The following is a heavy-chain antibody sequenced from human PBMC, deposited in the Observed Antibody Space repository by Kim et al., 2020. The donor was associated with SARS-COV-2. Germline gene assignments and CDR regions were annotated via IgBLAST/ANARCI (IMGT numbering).Heavy chain of an antibody. CDR3: ARGQTYYYDSSVSAGGFDY. D-gene: IGHD3-22*01. Sequence: RFTISRDNSKNTLYLQMNSLRAEDTAVYYCARGQTYYYDSSVSAGGFDYWGQGTLVTVSS. J-gene: IGHJ4*02. V-gene: IGHV3-30*07.